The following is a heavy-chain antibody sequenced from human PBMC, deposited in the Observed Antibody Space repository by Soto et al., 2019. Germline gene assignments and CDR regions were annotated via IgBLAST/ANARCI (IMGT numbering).Heavy chain of an antibody. J-gene: IGHJ5*02. CDR1: GFTFSSYG. CDR2: IWYDGSNK. CDR3: XXGIQLWSNNWFDP. V-gene: IGHV3-33*01. D-gene: IGHD5-18*01. Sequence: QVQLVESGGGVVQPGRSLRLSCAASGFTFSSYGMHWVRQAPGKGLEWVAVIWYDGSNKYYADSVKGRFTISRDNSKNTLYLQMNXLXXXXXXXXXCXXGIQLWSNNWFDPGGQGTLVTVSS.